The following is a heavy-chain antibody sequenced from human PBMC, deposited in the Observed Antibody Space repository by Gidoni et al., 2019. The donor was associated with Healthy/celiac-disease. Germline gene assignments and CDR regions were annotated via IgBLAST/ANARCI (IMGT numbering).Heavy chain of an antibody. D-gene: IGHD3-10*01. Sequence: QVQLVQSGAEVKKPGASVKVSCKASGYTFTSYYMPWVRQAPGQGLEWMGIINPSGGSTSYAQKFQGRVTMTRDTSTSTVYMELSSLRSEDTAVYYCASRWEYYGSGSYPNDAFDIWGQGTMVTVSS. CDR1: GYTFTSYY. V-gene: IGHV1-46*01. J-gene: IGHJ3*02. CDR2: INPSGGST. CDR3: ASRWEYYGSGSYPNDAFDI.